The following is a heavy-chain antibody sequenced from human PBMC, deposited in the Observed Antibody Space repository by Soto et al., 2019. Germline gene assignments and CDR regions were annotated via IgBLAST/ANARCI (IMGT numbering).Heavy chain of an antibody. CDR3: ARGRRMTGTTMAYYFDY. J-gene: IGHJ4*02. V-gene: IGHV3-30-3*01. CDR2: ITYDGSNK. Sequence: QVQLVESGGGVVQPGRSLRLSCAASRFTFSSYAMHWVRQAPGKGLEWVAVITYDGSNKYYADSVKGRFTISRDNSKNTLYLQMNSLRAEDTAVYYCARGRRMTGTTMAYYFDYWGQGTLVTVSS. CDR1: RFTFSSYA. D-gene: IGHD1-7*01.